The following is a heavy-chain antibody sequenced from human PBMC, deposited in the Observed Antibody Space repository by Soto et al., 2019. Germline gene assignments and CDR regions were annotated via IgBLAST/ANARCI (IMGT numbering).Heavy chain of an antibody. J-gene: IGHJ3*02. D-gene: IGHD1-26*01. CDR2: MSATGGA. CDR1: GDSISNYY. CDR3: TRDQSGTPDI. V-gene: IGHV4-4*07. Sequence: PSETLSLTCTVSGDSISNYYWTWIRQSAGKGLEWIGRMSATGGAAYNPSLKSRLTLSRDTSKNELSLSLKFVTAADTAVYFCTRDQSGTPDIWGQGTMVTVS.